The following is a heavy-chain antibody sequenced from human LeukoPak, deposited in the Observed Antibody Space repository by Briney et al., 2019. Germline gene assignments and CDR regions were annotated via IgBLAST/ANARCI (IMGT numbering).Heavy chain of an antibody. J-gene: IGHJ4*02. V-gene: IGHV3-53*04. D-gene: IGHD4-11*01. CDR1: GFTVSTNY. CDR2: IYSGGST. Sequence: GGSLRLSCAASGFTVSTNYMSWVRQAPGKGLEWVSVIYSGGSTYYADSVKGRFTISRHNSENTLYLQMNSLRAEDTAVYYCARGMTNPFDYGGQGTLVTVSS. CDR3: ARGMTNPFDY.